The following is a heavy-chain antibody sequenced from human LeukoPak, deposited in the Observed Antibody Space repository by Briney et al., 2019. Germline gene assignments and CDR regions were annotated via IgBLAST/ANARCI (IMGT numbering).Heavy chain of an antibody. J-gene: IGHJ4*02. Sequence: GGSLRLSCAASGFTLSSYWMSWVRQAPGKGLEWVANIKQDGSEKYYVDSVKGRFTISRDNAKNSLYLQMNSLRAEDTAVYYCAREMRIAGYFDYWGQGTLVTVSS. D-gene: IGHD6-6*01. CDR2: IKQDGSEK. CDR1: GFTLSSYW. V-gene: IGHV3-7*01. CDR3: AREMRIAGYFDY.